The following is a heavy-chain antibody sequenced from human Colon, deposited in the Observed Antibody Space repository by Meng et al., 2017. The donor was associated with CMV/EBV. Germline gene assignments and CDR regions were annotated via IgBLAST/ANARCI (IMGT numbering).Heavy chain of an antibody. CDR3: ARGGLADFDY. CDR1: GYSFTGHW. D-gene: IGHD3-16*01. CDR2: IYPADSDT. Sequence: GESLKISCKGSGYSFTGHWIAWVRQMPGKGLEWMGIIYPADSDTRYSPSFQGHVTISADKSISTAYLQWSSLKASDTAMYYCARGGLADFDYWGQGALVTVSS. V-gene: IGHV5-51*01. J-gene: IGHJ4*02.